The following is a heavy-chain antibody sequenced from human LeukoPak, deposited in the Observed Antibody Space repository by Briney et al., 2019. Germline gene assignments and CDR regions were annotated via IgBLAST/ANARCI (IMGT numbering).Heavy chain of an antibody. V-gene: IGHV3-30*18. CDR1: GFTFSSYG. CDR2: ISYDGSNK. Sequence: GGSLRLSCAASGFTFSSYGMHWVRQAPGKGLEWVAVISYDGSNKYYADSVKGRFTISRDNSKNTLYLQMNSLRAEDTAVYYCAKDQTGYSSSRYDYWGQGTLVTVSS. D-gene: IGHD6-13*01. CDR3: AKDQTGYSSSRYDY. J-gene: IGHJ4*02.